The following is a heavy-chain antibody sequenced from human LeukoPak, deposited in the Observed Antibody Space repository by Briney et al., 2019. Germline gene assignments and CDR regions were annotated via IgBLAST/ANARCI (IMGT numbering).Heavy chain of an antibody. CDR1: GFTFSSYA. CDR2: ISGSGGST. Sequence: GGSLRLSCAASGFTFSSYAMSWVRQAPGKGLEWVSAISGSGGSTYYADSVKGRFTISRDNSKNTLYLQMNSLRAEDTAVYCCAKDLSSSSWYLYNWFDPWGQGTLVTVSS. V-gene: IGHV3-23*01. J-gene: IGHJ5*02. CDR3: AKDLSSSSWYLYNWFDP. D-gene: IGHD6-13*01.